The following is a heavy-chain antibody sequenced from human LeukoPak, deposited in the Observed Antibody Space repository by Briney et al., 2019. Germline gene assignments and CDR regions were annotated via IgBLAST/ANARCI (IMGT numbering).Heavy chain of an antibody. Sequence: SETLSLTCTVSGNSISSGYNRGWIRQPPGKGLEWIGSIYHSGGAYYNLSLKSRVTISVDTSKNQFSLKLSSVTAADTAVYYCARGMVRGVIVDYWGQGTLVTVPS. CDR1: GNSISSGYN. J-gene: IGHJ4*02. D-gene: IGHD3-10*01. CDR2: IYHSGGA. V-gene: IGHV4-38-2*02. CDR3: ARGMVRGVIVDY.